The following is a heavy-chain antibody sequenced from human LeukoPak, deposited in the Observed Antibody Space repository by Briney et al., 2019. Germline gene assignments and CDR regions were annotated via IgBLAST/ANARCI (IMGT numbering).Heavy chain of an antibody. D-gene: IGHD5-12*01. CDR2: ISGSGGST. V-gene: IGHV3-23*01. CDR1: GFTFSSYA. J-gene: IGHJ3*02. CDR3: AKDLIRNYAVATAFDI. Sequence: GGSLRLSCAASGFTFSSYAMSWVRQAPGKGLEWVSAISGSGGSTYYADSVKGRFTISRDNSKNTLYLQMNSLRAEDTAVYYCAKDLIRNYAVATAFDIWGQGTMVTVSS.